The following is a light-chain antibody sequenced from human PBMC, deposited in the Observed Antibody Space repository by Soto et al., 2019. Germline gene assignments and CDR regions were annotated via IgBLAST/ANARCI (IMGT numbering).Light chain of an antibody. V-gene: IGLV1-40*01. CDR2: GNS. CDR1: SSNIGAGYD. Sequence: QSVLTQPPSVSGAPGQRVTISCTGSSSNIGAGYDVHSYQQLPRTAPKLLIYGNSNRPSEVPDRFSGSKSGTSASLAITGLQAEYEADYYCQSYDSSLRGWVFGGGTKLTVL. J-gene: IGLJ3*02. CDR3: QSYDSSLRGWV.